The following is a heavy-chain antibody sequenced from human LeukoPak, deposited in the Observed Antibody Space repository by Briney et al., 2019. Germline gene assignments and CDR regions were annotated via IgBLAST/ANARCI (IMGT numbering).Heavy chain of an antibody. J-gene: IGHJ6*02. CDR1: GGSFSGYY. Sequence: PSETLSLTCAVYGGSFSGYYWSWIRQPPGKRLEWIGEINHSGSTNYNPSLKSRVTISVDTSKNQFSLKLSSVTAADTAVYYCARAVVPAAMGTMRPHIYGMDVWGQGTTVTVSS. CDR2: INHSGST. D-gene: IGHD2-2*01. CDR3: ARAVVPAAMGTMRPHIYGMDV. V-gene: IGHV4-34*01.